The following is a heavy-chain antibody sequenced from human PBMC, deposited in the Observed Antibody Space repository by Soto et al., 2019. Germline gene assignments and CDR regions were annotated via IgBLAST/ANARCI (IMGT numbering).Heavy chain of an antibody. CDR2: IHWHDDN. CDR1: GFSLTTGRVG. J-gene: IGHJ4*02. D-gene: IGHD2-15*01. CDR3: THRLVGSGQGY. Sequence: QITLEETGPTLVKPTQTLTLTCTFSGFSLTTGRVGVGWIRQPPGKALEWLAVIHWHDDNHYSPSLKSRLTXTTXTSKNHVVLTLTNMDPVDTATYYCTHRLVGSGQGYWGQGTLVTVSS. V-gene: IGHV2-5*01.